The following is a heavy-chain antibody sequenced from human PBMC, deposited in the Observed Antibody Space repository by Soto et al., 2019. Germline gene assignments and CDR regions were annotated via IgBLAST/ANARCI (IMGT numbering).Heavy chain of an antibody. D-gene: IGHD3-10*01. CDR2: ISGSGGST. CDR3: AKAQRYYGSGSYYSNWFDP. CDR1: GFTFSSYA. Sequence: GGSLRLSCAASGFTFSSYAMSWVRQAPGKGLEWVSAISGSGGSTYYADSVKGRFTISRDNSKNTLYLQMNSLRAEDTAVYYCAKAQRYYGSGSYYSNWFDPWGQGTLVTVPQ. V-gene: IGHV3-23*01. J-gene: IGHJ5*02.